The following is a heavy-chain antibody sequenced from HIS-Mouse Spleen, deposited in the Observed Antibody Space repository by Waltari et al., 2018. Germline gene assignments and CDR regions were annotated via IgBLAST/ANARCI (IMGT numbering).Heavy chain of an antibody. CDR1: GYSISSGYY. J-gene: IGHJ6*02. Sequence: QVQLQESGPGLVKPSETLSLTCTVSGYSISSGYYWGWIRQPPGKGLEWIGSIYHSGSTSYNPSLKGGVTISVDTSKNHFSLKLSSVTAADTAVYYCARALEYSSSWYYYYYGMDVWGQGTTVTVSS. CDR2: IYHSGST. V-gene: IGHV4-38-2*02. CDR3: ARALEYSSSWYYYYYGMDV. D-gene: IGHD6-13*01.